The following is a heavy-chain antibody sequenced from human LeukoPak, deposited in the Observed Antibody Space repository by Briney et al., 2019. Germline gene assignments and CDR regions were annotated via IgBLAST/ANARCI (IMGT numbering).Heavy chain of an antibody. J-gene: IGHJ4*02. Sequence: GGSLRLSCAASGFTVSSNYMSWVRQAPGKGLEWVSVIYSGGSTYYADSMKGRLTISRDNSKNTLYLQMNSLRAEDTAVYYCARGSTVTTDYFDYWGQGTLVTVSS. CDR1: GFTVSSNY. D-gene: IGHD4-17*01. CDR2: IYSGGST. V-gene: IGHV3-66*01. CDR3: ARGSTVTTDYFDY.